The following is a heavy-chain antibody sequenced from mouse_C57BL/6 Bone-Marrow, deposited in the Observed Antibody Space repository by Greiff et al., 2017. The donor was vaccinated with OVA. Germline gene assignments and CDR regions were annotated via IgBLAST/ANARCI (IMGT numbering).Heavy chain of an antibody. J-gene: IGHJ1*03. D-gene: IGHD1-1*01. CDR2: IYPGSGST. CDR1: GYTFTSYW. Sequence: QVQLQQPGAELVKPGASVKMSCKASGYTFTSYWITWVKQRPGQGLEWIGDIYPGSGSTNYNEKFKSKATLTVDTSSSTAYMQLSSLTSEDSAVYYCARYHLTTVVATYWYFDVWGTGTTVTVSS. V-gene: IGHV1-55*01. CDR3: ARYHLTTVVATYWYFDV.